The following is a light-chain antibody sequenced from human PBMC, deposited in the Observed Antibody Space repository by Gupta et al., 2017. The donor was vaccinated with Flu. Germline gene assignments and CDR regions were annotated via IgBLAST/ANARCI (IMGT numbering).Light chain of an antibody. CDR3: RQALQTPSI. J-gene: IGKJ2*02. Sequence: DTVMTQSPLSLPVSPGDPASISCRSSQRLRHTNGYNYMYWYLQKPGQSPQLLIYLGSNRASGVPDRFSGSRSGTXFTLKIXRGEGEDVGVYYCRQALQTPSIFGXGTKMDIK. CDR1: QRLRHTNGYNY. CDR2: LGS. V-gene: IGKV2-28*01.